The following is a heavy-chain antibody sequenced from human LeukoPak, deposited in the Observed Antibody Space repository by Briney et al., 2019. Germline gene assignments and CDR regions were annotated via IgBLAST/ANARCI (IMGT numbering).Heavy chain of an antibody. D-gene: IGHD3-10*01. CDR2: MNPNNGNT. CDR3: VRDGEGVAISVNYWFDP. V-gene: IGHV1-8*01. Sequence: ASVKVSCKASGFRFTSYDINWERQASGQEFEWMGWMNPNNGNTGYAQKFQGRVTMTRDTSISTAYMELRDLRSEDTAVYYCVRDGEGVAISVNYWFDPWGQGTLVTVSS. J-gene: IGHJ5*02. CDR1: GFRFTSYD.